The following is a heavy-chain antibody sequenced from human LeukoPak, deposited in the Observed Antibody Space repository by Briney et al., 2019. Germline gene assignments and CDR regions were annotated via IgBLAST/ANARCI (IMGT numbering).Heavy chain of an antibody. CDR1: GFTFSSYG. D-gene: IGHD3-3*01. V-gene: IGHV3-30*02. CDR3: AKELYDFWTGPNWFDH. J-gene: IGHJ5*02. Sequence: PGGSLRLSCAASGFTFSSYGMHWVRQAPGKGLEWVAFIRYDGSNKYYADSVKGRFTISRDNSKNTLYLQMNSLRAEDTAVYYCAKELYDFWTGPNWFDHWGQGTLVTVSS. CDR2: IRYDGSNK.